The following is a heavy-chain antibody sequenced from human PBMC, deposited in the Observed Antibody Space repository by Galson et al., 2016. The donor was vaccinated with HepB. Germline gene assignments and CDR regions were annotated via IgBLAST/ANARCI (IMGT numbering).Heavy chain of an antibody. CDR1: GYTFTKYG. D-gene: IGHD6-19*01. Sequence: SVKVSCKASGYTFTKYGITWVRQAPGQGLQWMGWISANTGDTHYAQTFQGRVTMTTDTSTTTAFMDLRRLRADDTAVYYWVLAVAGNFDYWGQGTLVTVSS. V-gene: IGHV1-18*01. J-gene: IGHJ4*02. CDR2: ISANTGDT. CDR3: VLAVAGNFDY.